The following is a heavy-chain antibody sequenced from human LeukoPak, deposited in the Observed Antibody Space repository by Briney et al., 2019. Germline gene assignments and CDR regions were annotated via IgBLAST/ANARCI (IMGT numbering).Heavy chain of an antibody. CDR1: GVSFRSSW. V-gene: IGHV3-7*05. CDR3: AGGTGMDV. Sequence: GGSLRLSCAASGVSFRSSWMSWVRQAPGKGLGWVATVNQDGSEEYYVDFVRGRFSISRDNAKNALYLQMHSLGVDDTAVYYCAGGTGMDVWGQGTTVTASS. D-gene: IGHD1-1*01. CDR2: VNQDGSEE. J-gene: IGHJ6*02.